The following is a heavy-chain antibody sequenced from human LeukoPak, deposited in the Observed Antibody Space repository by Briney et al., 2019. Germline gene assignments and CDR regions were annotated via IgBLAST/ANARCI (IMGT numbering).Heavy chain of an antibody. D-gene: IGHD3-10*01. CDR3: ARDSRGQAY. CDR1: GFTFSNYW. CDR2: INPDGSTT. V-gene: IGHV3-74*01. J-gene: IGHJ4*02. Sequence: PGGSLRLSCAASGFTFSNYWMHWVRQDPGKGLVWVSFINPDGSTTNYADSVKGRFTISRDNAKNALYLQMNSLRAEDTAVYYCARDSRGQAYWGQGTLVTVSS.